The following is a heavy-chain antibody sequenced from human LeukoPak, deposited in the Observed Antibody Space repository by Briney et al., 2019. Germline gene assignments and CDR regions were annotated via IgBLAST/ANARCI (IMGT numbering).Heavy chain of an antibody. Sequence: GGSLRLSCAASGFTFSSYSMNWVRQAPGKELEWVSSISSSSSYIYYADSVKGRFTISRDNAKNSLYLQMNSLRAEDTAVYYCAKDIRSSTSPLGTDYWGQGTLVTVSS. CDR1: GFTFSSYS. CDR2: ISSSSSYI. D-gene: IGHD2-2*01. CDR3: AKDIRSSTSPLGTDY. V-gene: IGHV3-21*01. J-gene: IGHJ4*02.